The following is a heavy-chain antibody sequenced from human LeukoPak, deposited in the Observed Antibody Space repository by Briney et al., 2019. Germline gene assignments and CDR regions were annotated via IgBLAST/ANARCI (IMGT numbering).Heavy chain of an antibody. CDR1: GGSTSSYY. J-gene: IGHJ4*02. CDR2: IYYSGST. Sequence: PSETLSLTCTVSGGSTSSYYWSWIRQPPEKGLEWIGYIYYSGSTYYNPSLKSRVTISIDTSKNQFSLKLSSVTAADTAVYYCARASSGIAAHLDYWGQGTLVTVSS. V-gene: IGHV4-59*01. CDR3: ARASSGIAAHLDY. D-gene: IGHD6-13*01.